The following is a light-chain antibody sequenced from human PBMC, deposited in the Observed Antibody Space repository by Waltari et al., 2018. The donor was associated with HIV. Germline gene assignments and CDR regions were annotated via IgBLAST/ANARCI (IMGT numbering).Light chain of an antibody. CDR2: DVK. V-gene: IGLV2-14*01. CDR1: NSDIGASDY. Sequence: QSALGQPASVSGSPGQSVTISCNGTNSDIGASDYVSWYQKFPDRVPSLLIYDVKQRPSGVSSIFSGSKAANTASLTISGLQPEDEADVYCASLSNSITLVVFGGGTHLTVL. J-gene: IGLJ2*01. CDR3: ASLSNSITLVV.